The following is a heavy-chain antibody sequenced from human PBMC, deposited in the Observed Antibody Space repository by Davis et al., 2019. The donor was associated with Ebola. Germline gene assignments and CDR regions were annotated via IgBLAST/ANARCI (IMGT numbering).Heavy chain of an antibody. V-gene: IGHV3-49*04. D-gene: IGHD1-26*01. CDR3: TRGLTGSYYFDY. Sequence: GESLKISCAASRFTFGDYVMSWVRQAPGRGLEWVGLIRSKAYSGTTEYAASVKGRFTISRDDSKNIAYLQMSSLNTEDTAVYYCTRGLTGSYYFDYWGQGTLVTVSS. CDR1: RFTFGDYV. CDR2: IRSKAYSGTT. J-gene: IGHJ4*02.